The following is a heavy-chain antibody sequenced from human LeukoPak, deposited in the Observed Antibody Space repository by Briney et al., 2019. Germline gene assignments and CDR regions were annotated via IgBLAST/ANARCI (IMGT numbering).Heavy chain of an antibody. D-gene: IGHD3-10*01. J-gene: IGHJ6*02. CDR2: INPNSGGT. CDR3: GLLWFGELYGYGMDV. V-gene: IGHV1-2*02. Sequence: GASVKVSCKASGYTFTGYYMHWVRQAPGQGVEWMGWINPNSGGTNYAQKFQGRVTMTRDTSINTAYMELSRLRSDDTAVYYCGLLWFGELYGYGMDVWGQGTTVTVSS. CDR1: GYTFTGYY.